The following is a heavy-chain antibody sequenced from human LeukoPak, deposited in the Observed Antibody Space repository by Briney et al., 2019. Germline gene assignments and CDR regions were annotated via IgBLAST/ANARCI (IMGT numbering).Heavy chain of an antibody. D-gene: IGHD2/OR15-2a*01. V-gene: IGHV3-9*01. CDR3: TRDFRNKGLDP. CDR1: GFTFDDYA. CDR2: ISWNSGSI. J-gene: IGHJ5*02. Sequence: PGRSLRLSCAASGFTFDDYAMHWVRQAPGKGLEWVSGISWNSGSIGYADSVKGRFTISRDNAKNTLYLQMNSLRGDDTAVYYCTRDFRNKGLDPWGQGTLVTVSS.